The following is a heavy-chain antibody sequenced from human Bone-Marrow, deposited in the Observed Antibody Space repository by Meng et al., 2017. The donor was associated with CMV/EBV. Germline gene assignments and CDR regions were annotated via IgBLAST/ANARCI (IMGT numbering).Heavy chain of an antibody. CDR3: ARESYYGGNPSQDL. D-gene: IGHD4-23*01. CDR1: GFTFSSYE. CDR2: ISSSGSNI. Sequence: GGSLRLSCAASGFTFSSYEMNWVRQAPGKGLEWVSYISSSGSNIYYADSVKGRFTISRDNAKNSLYLQMNSLRAEDTAVYYCARESYYGGNPSQDLWGQGTLVTVSS. V-gene: IGHV3-48*03. J-gene: IGHJ5*02.